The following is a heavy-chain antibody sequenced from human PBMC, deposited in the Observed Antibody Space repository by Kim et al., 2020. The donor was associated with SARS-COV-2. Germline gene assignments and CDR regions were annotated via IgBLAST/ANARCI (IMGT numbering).Heavy chain of an antibody. CDR3: AREYSYGSLYYYYYGMDV. CDR1: GYTFTSYG. Sequence: ASVKVSCKASGYTFTSYGISWVRQPPGQRLEWMGWISSDNGNTTYAQNLPGRVTMTTDTSTSTAYMELMSLRSDDTAVYYCAREYSYGSLYYYYYGMDVWGQGPTVTVTS. V-gene: IGHV1-18*01. CDR2: ISSDNGNT. J-gene: IGHJ6*02. D-gene: IGHD5-18*01.